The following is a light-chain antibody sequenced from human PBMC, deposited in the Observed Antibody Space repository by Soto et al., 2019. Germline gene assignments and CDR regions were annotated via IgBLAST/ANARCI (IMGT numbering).Light chain of an antibody. CDR2: DTS. CDR3: QQYINLWT. V-gene: IGKV3-11*01. CDR1: QSVNGY. J-gene: IGKJ1*01. Sequence: EIVLTQSPATLSLSPGERSTLSCRASQSVNGYLAWYQQKPGQAPRLLIYDTSNRATAIPARFSGSGSGTEFTLTISSLQSEDFAVYYCQQYINLWTFGQGTKVDIK.